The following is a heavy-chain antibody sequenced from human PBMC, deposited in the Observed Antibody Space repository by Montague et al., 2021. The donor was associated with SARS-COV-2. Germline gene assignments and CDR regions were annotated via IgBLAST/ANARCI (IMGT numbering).Heavy chain of an antibody. CDR2: IYYSGST. Sequence: SETLSLTCTVSGGSVSSYYWSWIRQSPGKGLQRLGYIYYSGSTDYNPSLKSRVTMSVDTSKNQLSLRLNSVTTADTAVYFCARAGGFYDYWSGYSSSAGFFDPWARESWSPSPQ. CDR1: GGSVSSYY. J-gene: IGHJ5*02. V-gene: IGHV4-59*02. D-gene: IGHD3-3*01. CDR3: ARAGGFYDYWSGYSSSAGFFDP.